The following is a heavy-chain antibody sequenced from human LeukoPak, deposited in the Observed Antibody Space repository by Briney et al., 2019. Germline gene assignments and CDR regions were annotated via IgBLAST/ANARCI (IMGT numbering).Heavy chain of an antibody. CDR1: GFTFSSYD. CDR2: IVTAGEQ. J-gene: IGHJ6*04. V-gene: IGHV3-13*05. CDR3: ARMTTRGMDV. Sequence: PGGSLRLSCAASGFTFSSYDTHWVRQATGKGLEWVSAIVTAGEQYYPGSVKGRFTISRENAKNSLYLQMNSLRAGDTAVYYCARMTTRGMDVWGKGTTVTVSS. D-gene: IGHD4-11*01.